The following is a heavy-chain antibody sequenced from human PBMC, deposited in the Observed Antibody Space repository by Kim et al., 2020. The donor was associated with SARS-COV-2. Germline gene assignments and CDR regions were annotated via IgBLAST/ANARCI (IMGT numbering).Heavy chain of an antibody. D-gene: IGHD6-19*01. Sequence: GGSLRLSCAASGFTFDDYAMHWVRQAPGKGLEWVSGISWNSGRIGYADSVKGRFTISRDNAKNSLYLQMNSLRAEDTALYYCDALGSSCWYNYYYYGMDVWGQGTTVTVSS. CDR1: GFTFDDYA. V-gene: IGHV3-9*01. CDR2: ISWNSGRI. J-gene: IGHJ6*02. CDR3: DALGSSCWYNYYYYGMDV.